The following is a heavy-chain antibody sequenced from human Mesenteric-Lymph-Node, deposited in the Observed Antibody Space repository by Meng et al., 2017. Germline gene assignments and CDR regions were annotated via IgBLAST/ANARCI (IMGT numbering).Heavy chain of an antibody. Sequence: GESLKISFAASGFTFNTYAMTWVRQAPGKGLEWVSTISASGGSTYDADSVKGRFTISRDNSKNTLYLQMNSLRAEDTAIFYCVKGDGPISCTGATCYRSFQHWGQGTLVTVSS. CDR1: GFTFNTYA. CDR3: VKGDGPISCTGATCYRSFQH. J-gene: IGHJ1*01. D-gene: IGHD2-8*02. V-gene: IGHV3-23*01. CDR2: ISASGGST.